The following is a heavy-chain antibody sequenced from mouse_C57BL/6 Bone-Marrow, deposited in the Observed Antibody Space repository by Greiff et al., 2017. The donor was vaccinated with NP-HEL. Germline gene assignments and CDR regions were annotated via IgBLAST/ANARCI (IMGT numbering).Heavy chain of an antibody. D-gene: IGHD3-2*02. Sequence: EVKVVESGGDLVKPGGSLKLSCAASGFTFSSYGMSWVRQTPDKRLEWVATISSGGSYTYYPDSVKGRFTISRDNAKNTLYLQMSSLKSEDTAMYYCARQRQLRLRGVYFAYWGQGTTLTVSS. CDR2: ISSGGSYT. J-gene: IGHJ2*01. CDR3: ARQRQLRLRGVYFAY. V-gene: IGHV5-6*01. CDR1: GFTFSSYG.